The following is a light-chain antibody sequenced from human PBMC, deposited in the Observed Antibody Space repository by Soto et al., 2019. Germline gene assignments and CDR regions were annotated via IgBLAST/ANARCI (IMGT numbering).Light chain of an antibody. Sequence: IVFTHSPCTLSLSPGERATLSCRASQSVTSSKLAWYQQKPGQAPRLLIYGASFRATGIPDRFIGSGSGTDFTLTISRLEPEDFAVYHCQQYASSTEWTFGQGTKV. CDR1: QSVTSSK. CDR2: GAS. J-gene: IGKJ1*01. CDR3: QQYASSTEWT. V-gene: IGKV3-20*01.